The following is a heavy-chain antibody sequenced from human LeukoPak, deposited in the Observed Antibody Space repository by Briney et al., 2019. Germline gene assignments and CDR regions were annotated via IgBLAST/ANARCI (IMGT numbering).Heavy chain of an antibody. J-gene: IGHJ4*02. CDR3: ARWDSSGCLDY. D-gene: IGHD3-22*01. CDR1: GLTFSDYY. Sequence: KPGVSLRLSCAASGLTFSDYYMSWIRQAPGKGLEWVSYISSSGTTIYYADSVKGRFAISRDNAKNSLYLQMNSLRAEDTAVYFCARWDSSGCLDYWGQGTLVTVSS. V-gene: IGHV3-11*01. CDR2: ISSSGTTI.